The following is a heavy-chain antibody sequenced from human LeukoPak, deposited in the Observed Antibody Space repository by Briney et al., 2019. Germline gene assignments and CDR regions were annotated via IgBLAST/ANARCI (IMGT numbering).Heavy chain of an antibody. D-gene: IGHD3-22*01. Sequence: GGSLRLSCAASGFTFSSYEMNWVRQAPGKGLEWVSYISSSGSTIYYADSVKGRFTISRDNAKNSLYLQMNSLRAEDTAVYYCARYYYDSSGYLYFDYWGQGTLVTVSS. CDR3: ARYYYDSSGYLYFDY. J-gene: IGHJ4*02. CDR1: GFTFSSYE. CDR2: ISSSGSTI. V-gene: IGHV3-48*03.